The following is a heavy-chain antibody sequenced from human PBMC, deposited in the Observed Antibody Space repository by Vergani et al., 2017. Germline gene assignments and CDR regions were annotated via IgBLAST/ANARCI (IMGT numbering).Heavy chain of an antibody. CDR1: GFTVSSNY. D-gene: IGHD2-2*01. V-gene: IGHV3-66*02. J-gene: IGHJ6*02. CDR3: ARAARIVVVPAAYYYYGMDV. Sequence: EVQLVESGGGLVQPGGSLRLSCAASGFTVSSNYMSWVRQAPGKGLEWVSVIDSGGSTNYADSVKGRFTIARDNSKNTLYLQMNSLRAEDTAVYYCARAARIVVVPAAYYYYGMDVWGQGTTVTVSS. CDR2: IDSGGST.